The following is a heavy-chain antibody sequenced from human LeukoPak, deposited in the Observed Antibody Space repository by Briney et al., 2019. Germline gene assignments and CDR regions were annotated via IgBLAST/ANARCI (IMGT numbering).Heavy chain of an antibody. D-gene: IGHD6-13*01. CDR3: AAGRRNSSSWYLSPSYYMDV. J-gene: IGHJ6*03. V-gene: IGHV1-69*05. CDR2: IIPIFGTA. Sequence: SVKVSCKASGGTFSSYAISWVRQAPGQGLEWMGGIIPIFGTANYAQKFQGRVTITTDESTSTAYMELSSLRSEDTAVYYCAAGRRNSSSWYLSPSYYMDVWGKGTTVTVSS. CDR1: GGTFSSYA.